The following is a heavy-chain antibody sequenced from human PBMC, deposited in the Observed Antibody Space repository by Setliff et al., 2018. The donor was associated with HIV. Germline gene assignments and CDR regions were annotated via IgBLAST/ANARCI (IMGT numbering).Heavy chain of an antibody. V-gene: IGHV1-69*10. D-gene: IGHD3-9*01. Sequence: SVKVSCKASGYPFTGYYLHWVRQAPGQGLEWMGGIIPILGSANYAQKFQGRVTITADKSTSTAYMELSGLRSDDTAIYYCARGYYLTNYFLGVGAYWGQGTLVTVSS. J-gene: IGHJ4*02. CDR3: ARGYYLTNYFLGVGAY. CDR1: GYPFTGYY. CDR2: IIPILGSA.